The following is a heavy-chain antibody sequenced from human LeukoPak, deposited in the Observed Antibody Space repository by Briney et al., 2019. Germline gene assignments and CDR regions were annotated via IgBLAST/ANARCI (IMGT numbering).Heavy chain of an antibody. D-gene: IGHD3-9*01. CDR2: ISSSSSYI. CDR3: AREVPDILTGYSASLSHYYMDV. CDR1: GFTFSSYS. Sequence: PGGSLRLSCAASGFTFSSYSMNWVRQAPGKGLEWVSSISSSSSYIYYADSVKGRFTISRDNAKNSLYLQMNSLRAEDTAVYYCAREVPDILTGYSASLSHYYMDVWGKGTTVTISS. J-gene: IGHJ6*03. V-gene: IGHV3-21*01.